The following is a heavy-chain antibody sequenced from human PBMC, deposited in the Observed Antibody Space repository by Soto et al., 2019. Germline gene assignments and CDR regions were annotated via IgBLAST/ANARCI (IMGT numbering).Heavy chain of an antibody. CDR1: GFTFSSYS. Sequence: GGSLRLSCAASGFTFSSYSMNWVRQAPGKGLEWVSYISSSSSTIYYADSVKGRFTIPRDNAKNSLYLQMNSLRDEDTAVYYCARDLLRFLEWLDDYYGMDVWGQGTTVTVSS. V-gene: IGHV3-48*02. CDR3: ARDLLRFLEWLDDYYGMDV. CDR2: ISSSSSTI. D-gene: IGHD3-3*01. J-gene: IGHJ6*02.